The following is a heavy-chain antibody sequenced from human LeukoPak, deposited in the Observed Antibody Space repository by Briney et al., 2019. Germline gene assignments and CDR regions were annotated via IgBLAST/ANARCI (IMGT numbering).Heavy chain of an antibody. D-gene: IGHD1-14*01. CDR3: AKSVSNRPPYYFDY. Sequence: GGSLRLSCAASGFTFTSYAMSWVRQAPGKGLEGVSAISGSGGSTYYADSVKGRFTISRDNSKNTLYLQMNSLRAEDTAVYYCAKSVSNRPPYYFDYWGQGTLVTVSS. CDR2: ISGSGGST. J-gene: IGHJ4*02. V-gene: IGHV3-23*01. CDR1: GFTFTSYA.